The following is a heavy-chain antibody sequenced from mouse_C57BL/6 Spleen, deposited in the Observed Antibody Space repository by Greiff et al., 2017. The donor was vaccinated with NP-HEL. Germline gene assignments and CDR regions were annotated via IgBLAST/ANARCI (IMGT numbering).Heavy chain of an antibody. V-gene: IGHV1-61*01. CDR2: IYPSDSET. D-gene: IGHD2-1*01. J-gene: IGHJ1*03. Sequence: QVQLKQPGAVLVRPGSSVKLSCKASGYTFTSYWMDWVKQRPGQGLEWIGNIYPSDSETHYNQKFKDKATLTVDKSSSTAYMQLSSLTSEDSAVYYCARYGGNYEYFDVWGTGTTVTVSS. CDR1: GYTFTSYW. CDR3: ARYGGNYEYFDV.